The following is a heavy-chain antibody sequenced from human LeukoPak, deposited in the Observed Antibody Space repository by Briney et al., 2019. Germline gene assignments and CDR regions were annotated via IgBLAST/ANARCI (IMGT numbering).Heavy chain of an antibody. Sequence: ASVKVSCKASGYTFTSYYMHWVRQAPGQGLEWMGIINPSGGSTSYAQKFQGRVTMTRDTSTSTVYMELSSLRSEDTAVYYCAKVWGSGWYYLHFDYWGQGTLVTVSS. CDR2: INPSGGST. V-gene: IGHV1-46*01. CDR3: AKVWGSGWYYLHFDY. CDR1: GYTFTSYY. J-gene: IGHJ4*02. D-gene: IGHD6-19*01.